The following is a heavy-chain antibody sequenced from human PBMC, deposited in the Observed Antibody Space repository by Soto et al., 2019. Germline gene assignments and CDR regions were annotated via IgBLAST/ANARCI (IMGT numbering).Heavy chain of an antibody. CDR1: GGTFSKYS. D-gene: IGHD3-10*01. J-gene: IGHJ4*02. V-gene: IGHV1-69*02. Sequence: QVPLVQSGAEVKKPGSSVKVSCKASGGTFSKYSITWIRQAPGQGLEWLGRIIPFLGVTNYAQKLKGRVKITADKSTSTAYVELNNHRSEDTDGFFCARGSAPDVDCWGEGTLITV. CDR3: ARGSAPDVDC. CDR2: IIPFLGVT.